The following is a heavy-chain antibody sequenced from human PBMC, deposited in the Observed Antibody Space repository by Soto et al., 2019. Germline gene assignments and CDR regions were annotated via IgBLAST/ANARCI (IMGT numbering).Heavy chain of an antibody. J-gene: IGHJ6*03. CDR3: AGGARMITFGGVLSLYYYYMDV. CDR1: GGTFSSYA. D-gene: IGHD3-16*01. Sequence: ASVKVSCKASGGTFSSYAISWVRQAPGQGLERMGWMNPNSGNTGYAQKFQGRVTMTRNTSISTAYMELSSLSSEDTAVYYCAGGARMITFGGVLSLYYYYMDVWGKGTTVTVSS. V-gene: IGHV1-8*02. CDR2: MNPNSGNT.